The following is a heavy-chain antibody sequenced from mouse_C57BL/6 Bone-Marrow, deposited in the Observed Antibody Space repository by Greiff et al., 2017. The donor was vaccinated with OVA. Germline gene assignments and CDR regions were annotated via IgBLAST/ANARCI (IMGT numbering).Heavy chain of an antibody. J-gene: IGHJ2*01. CDR2: ISNGGGST. D-gene: IGHD1-1*01. V-gene: IGHV5-12*01. CDR1: GFTFSDYY. CDR3: ARHTTVVGGFGY. Sequence: EVKVVESGGGLVQPGGSLKLSCAASGFTFSDYYMYWVRQTPEKRLEWVAYISNGGGSTYYPDTVKGRFTISRDNAKNTLYLQMSRLKSEDTAMYYCARHTTVVGGFGYWGQGTTLTVSS.